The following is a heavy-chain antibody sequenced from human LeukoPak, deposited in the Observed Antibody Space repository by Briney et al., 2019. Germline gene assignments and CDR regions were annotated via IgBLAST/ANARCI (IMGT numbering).Heavy chain of an antibody. Sequence: GASVKVSCKASGYTFTGYYMHWVRQAPGQGLEWMGRINPNSGGTNYAQKFQGRVTMTRDTSISTAYMELSRLRSDDTAVYYCARDFPSRAESWLASYYYDSSGSPRWFDPWGQGTLVTVSS. J-gene: IGHJ5*02. V-gene: IGHV1-2*06. CDR1: GYTFTGYY. D-gene: IGHD3-22*01. CDR3: ARDFPSRAESWLASYYYDSSGSPRWFDP. CDR2: INPNSGGT.